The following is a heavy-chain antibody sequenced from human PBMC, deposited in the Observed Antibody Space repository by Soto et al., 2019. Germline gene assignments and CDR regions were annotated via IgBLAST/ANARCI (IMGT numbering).Heavy chain of an antibody. J-gene: IGHJ6*02. CDR3: ARELGCGGGGYSTPMDV. Sequence: QVQLVESGGGVVQPGRSLRLSCAASGFTFSSYGMHWVRQAPGKGLEWVAVIWYDGSNKYYADSVKGRFTISRDNSKNALYLQMNGLRAEDTAVYYGARELGCGGGGYSTPMDVWGQGTTVTVSS. D-gene: IGHD2-21*02. CDR2: IWYDGSNK. V-gene: IGHV3-33*01. CDR1: GFTFSSYG.